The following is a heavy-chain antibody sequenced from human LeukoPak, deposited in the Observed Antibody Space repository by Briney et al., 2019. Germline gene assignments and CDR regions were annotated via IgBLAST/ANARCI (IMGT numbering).Heavy chain of an antibody. CDR1: GYTFTSYA. CDR2: INAGNGNT. CDR3: AREEYYGSGSFFSMIYCYGMDV. Sequence: ASVKVSCKASGYTFTSYAMHWVRQAPGQRLEWMGWINAGNGNTKYSQKFQGRVTITRDTSASTAYMELSSLRSEDTAVYYCAREEYYGSGSFFSMIYCYGMDVWGQGTTVTVSS. V-gene: IGHV1-3*01. J-gene: IGHJ6*02. D-gene: IGHD3-10*01.